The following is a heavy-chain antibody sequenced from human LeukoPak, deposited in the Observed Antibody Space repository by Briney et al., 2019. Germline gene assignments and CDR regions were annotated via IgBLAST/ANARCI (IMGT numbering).Heavy chain of an antibody. Sequence: SETLSLTCTVSGGSITNNNYYWDWIRQPPGKGLKWIGDLYYSGSTHYNPSLKSRVTISVDTSKNQFSLKLSSVTAADTAVYYCARRGYASSWSFDYWGQGTLVTVSS. D-gene: IGHD6-13*01. CDR1: GGSITNNNYY. CDR2: LYYSGST. CDR3: ARRGYASSWSFDY. V-gene: IGHV4-39*07. J-gene: IGHJ4*02.